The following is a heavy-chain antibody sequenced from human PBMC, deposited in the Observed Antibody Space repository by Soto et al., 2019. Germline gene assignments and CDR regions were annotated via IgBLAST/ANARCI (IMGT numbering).Heavy chain of an antibody. V-gene: IGHV1-69*06. CDR2: IVPLFERT. J-gene: IGHJ6*02. Sequence: QVHLVQSGTQVKKPGSSVRVSCRASGGSVSDYAINWVRQAPGQGLEWVGGIVPLFERTEYAQSLQGRVTITTDKFKTIFYMELNSLTYEGTAVYYCARPGIDETGYFSTHNYGMDLWGPGTTVTVSS. CDR3: ARPGIDETGYFSTHNYGMDL. CDR1: GGSVSDYA. D-gene: IGHD3-9*01.